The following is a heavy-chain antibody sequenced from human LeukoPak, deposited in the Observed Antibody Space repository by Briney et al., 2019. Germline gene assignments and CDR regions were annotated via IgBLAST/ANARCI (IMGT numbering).Heavy chain of an antibody. Sequence: AGGSLRLSCAASGFTFSSYAMSWVRQAPGKGLEWVSAISGSGGSTYYADSVKGRFTISRDNSKNPLYLQMNSLRAEDTAVYYCAKASSEGGTLFDYWGQGTLVTVSS. CDR3: AKASSEGGTLFDY. V-gene: IGHV3-23*01. D-gene: IGHD1-1*01. CDR2: ISGSGGST. CDR1: GFTFSSYA. J-gene: IGHJ4*02.